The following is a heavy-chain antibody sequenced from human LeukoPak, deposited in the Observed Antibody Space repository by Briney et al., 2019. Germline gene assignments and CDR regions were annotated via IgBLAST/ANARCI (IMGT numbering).Heavy chain of an antibody. V-gene: IGHV3-7*03. CDR2: IKQDGSEK. Sequence: GGSLRLSCAASGFTFSSYWMSWVRQAPGKGLEWVANIKQDGSEKYYVDSVKGRFTISRDNAKNSLYLQMNSLRAEDTAVYYCARDSPHYSGYDYEGDYFDYRGQGTLVTVSS. CDR3: ARDSPHYSGYDYEGDYFDY. D-gene: IGHD5-12*01. J-gene: IGHJ4*02. CDR1: GFTFSSYW.